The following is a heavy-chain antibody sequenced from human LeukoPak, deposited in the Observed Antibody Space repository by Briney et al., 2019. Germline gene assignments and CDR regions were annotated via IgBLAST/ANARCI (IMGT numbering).Heavy chain of an antibody. J-gene: IGHJ4*02. Sequence: GSLRLSCAASGFTFSSYAMSWVRQPPGKGLEWIGEINHSGSTNYNPSLKSRVTISVDTSKNQFSLKLSSVTAADTAVYYCARQITGYSSGWYLYWGQGTLVTVSS. CDR1: GFTFSSYA. D-gene: IGHD6-19*01. V-gene: IGHV4-34*01. CDR3: ARQITGYSSGWYLY. CDR2: INHSGST.